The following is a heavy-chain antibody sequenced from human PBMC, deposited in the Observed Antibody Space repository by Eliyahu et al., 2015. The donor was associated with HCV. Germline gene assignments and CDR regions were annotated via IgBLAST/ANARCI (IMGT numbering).Heavy chain of an antibody. CDR2: IDPSXSYV. D-gene: IGHD6-13*01. CDR3: ARHRQSSGWYQPDY. Sequence: EVQLVQSGAEVKKPGESLRISCEGSGYXXATXXISWVRQMPGKGLEWXGNIDPSXSYVNYSPSFQGHVTISTDKSISTAYLQWSSLKASDAAIYYCARHRQSSGWYQPDYWGQGTLVTVSS. V-gene: IGHV5-10-1*03. J-gene: IGHJ4*02. CDR1: GYXXATXX.